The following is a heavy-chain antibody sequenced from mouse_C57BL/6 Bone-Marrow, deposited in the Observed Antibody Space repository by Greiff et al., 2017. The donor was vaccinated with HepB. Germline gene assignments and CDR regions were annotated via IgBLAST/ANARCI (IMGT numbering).Heavy chain of an antibody. CDR3: ARGDGYDAAMDY. D-gene: IGHD2-2*01. CDR2: IHPNSGST. J-gene: IGHJ4*01. Sequence: QVQLQQPGAELVKPGASVKLSCKASGYTFTSYWMHWVKQRPGQGLEWIGMIHPNSGSTNYNEKFKSKATLTVDKSSSTAYMQLSSLTSEDPAVYYCARGDGYDAAMDYWGQGTSVTVSS. V-gene: IGHV1-64*01. CDR1: GYTFTSYW.